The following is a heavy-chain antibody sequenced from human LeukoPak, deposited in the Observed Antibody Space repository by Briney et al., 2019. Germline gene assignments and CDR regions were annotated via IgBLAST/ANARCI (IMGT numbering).Heavy chain of an antibody. J-gene: IGHJ4*02. CDR1: GFTSDDYR. Sequence: GGSLRLSCAASGFTSDDYRLSWVRQGPGKGLEWVSVISWNGGSAGYADSVKGRFTISRDNAKNSLYLQMNSLRAEDTALYYCARGLSRDYYERSVQAEFDYWGQGTLVSVSS. CDR3: ARGLSRDYYERSVQAEFDY. V-gene: IGHV3-20*04. CDR2: ISWNGGSA. D-gene: IGHD3-22*01.